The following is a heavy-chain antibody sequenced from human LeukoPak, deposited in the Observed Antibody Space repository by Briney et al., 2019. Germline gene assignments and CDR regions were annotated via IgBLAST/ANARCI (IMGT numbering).Heavy chain of an antibody. D-gene: IGHD3-22*01. Sequence: SETLSLTCTVSGGSISSSSYYWGWIRQPPGKGLEWIGSIYYSGSTYYNPSLKSRVTISVDTSKNQFSLKLSSVTAADTAVYYCARGSSPEYYYDSSGYYFAEYFQHWGQGTLVTVSS. J-gene: IGHJ1*01. V-gene: IGHV4-39*07. CDR2: IYYSGST. CDR1: GGSISSSSYY. CDR3: ARGSSPEYYYDSSGYYFAEYFQH.